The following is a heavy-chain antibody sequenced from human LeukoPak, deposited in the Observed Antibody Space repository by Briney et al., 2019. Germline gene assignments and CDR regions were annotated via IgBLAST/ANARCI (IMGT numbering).Heavy chain of an antibody. J-gene: IGHJ4*02. CDR1: GGSFSGYY. V-gene: IGHV4-34*01. CDR2: INHSGST. Sequence: SETLSLTCAVYGGSFSGYYWSWIRQPPGEGLEWIGEINHSGSTNYNPSLKSRVTISVDTSKNQFSLKLSSVTAADTAVYYCARVRQYCSNGVCFYTPFDYWGQGTLVTVSS. D-gene: IGHD2-8*01. CDR3: ARVRQYCSNGVCFYTPFDY.